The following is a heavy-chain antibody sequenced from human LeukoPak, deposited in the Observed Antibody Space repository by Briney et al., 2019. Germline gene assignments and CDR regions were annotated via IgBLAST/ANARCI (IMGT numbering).Heavy chain of an antibody. J-gene: IGHJ4*02. CDR2: ISWNSGSI. CDR3: AKDISGSSGSFDY. V-gene: IGHV3-9*01. CDR1: GFTFYDYA. D-gene: IGHD1-26*01. Sequence: GRSLRLSCAASGFTFYDYAMHWVRQAPGKGLEWVSGISWNSGSIGYADSVKGRFTISRDNAKNSLYLRMNSLRAEDTALYYCAKDISGSSGSFDYWGQGTLVTVSS.